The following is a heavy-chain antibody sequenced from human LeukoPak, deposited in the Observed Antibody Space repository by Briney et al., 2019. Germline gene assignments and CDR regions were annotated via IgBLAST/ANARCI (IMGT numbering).Heavy chain of an antibody. J-gene: IGHJ5*02. Sequence: ASVKVSCKASGYTFTSYGISWVRQAPGQGLECMGWISAYNGNTNYAQKLQGRVTMTTDTSTSTAYMELRSLRSDDTAVYYCARLTYYYDSSGYLGNWFDPWGQGTLVTVSS. D-gene: IGHD3-22*01. CDR3: ARLTYYYDSSGYLGNWFDP. V-gene: IGHV1-18*01. CDR2: ISAYNGNT. CDR1: GYTFTSYG.